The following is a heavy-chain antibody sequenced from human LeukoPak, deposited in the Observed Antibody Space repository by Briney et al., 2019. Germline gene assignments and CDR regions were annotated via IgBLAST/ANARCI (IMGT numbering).Heavy chain of an antibody. J-gene: IGHJ5*02. CDR1: GGSFSGYY. V-gene: IGHV4-34*01. CDR2: INHSGST. Sequence: KPSETLSLTCAVYGGSFSGYYCTYIRQTPGKGLEWIGEINHSGSTNYNPSLKSRVTISVDTSKNQFSLKLSSVTAADTAVYYCARTRGFGELLGEGFDPWGQGTLVTVSS. D-gene: IGHD3-10*01. CDR3: ARTRGFGELLGEGFDP.